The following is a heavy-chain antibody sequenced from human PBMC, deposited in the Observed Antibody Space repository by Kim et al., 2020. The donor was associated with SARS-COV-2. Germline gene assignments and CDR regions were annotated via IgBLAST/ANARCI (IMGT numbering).Heavy chain of an antibody. V-gene: IGHV3-9*01. D-gene: IGHD2-15*01. J-gene: IGHJ4*02. CDR3: ARDIGPGGGAALDY. Sequence: AATVKGRFTISRDNGKNSLYLHMSSLRHEDTAMYYCARDIGPGGGAALDYWGLGTLVTVSS.